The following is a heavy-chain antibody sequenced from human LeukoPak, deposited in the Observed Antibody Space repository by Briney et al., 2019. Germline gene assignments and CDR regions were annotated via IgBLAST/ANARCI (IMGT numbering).Heavy chain of an antibody. J-gene: IGHJ4*02. V-gene: IGHV3-23*01. D-gene: IGHD3-10*01. Sequence: GGSLRLSYAASGFTFNSYAMSWVRQAPGKGLEWVSAISGSGGSTYYAESVKGRFTISRDNSKNTLYLQMNSLRAEDTAVYYCAKDYSYGSGSTPPRLDYWGQGTLVTVSS. CDR3: AKDYSYGSGSTPPRLDY. CDR1: GFTFNSYA. CDR2: ISGSGGST.